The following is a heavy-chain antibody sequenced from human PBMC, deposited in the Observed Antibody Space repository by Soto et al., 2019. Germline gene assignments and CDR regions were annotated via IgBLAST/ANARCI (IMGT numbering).Heavy chain of an antibody. CDR1: GGTFSSYA. Sequence: SVKVSCKASGGTFSSYAISWVRQAPGRGLEWMGGIIPIFGTANYAQKFQGRVTITADESTSTAYMELSSLRSEDTAVYYCARGMYYYDSSGYSHSYYFDYWGQGTLVTVSS. D-gene: IGHD3-22*01. CDR3: ARGMYYYDSSGYSHSYYFDY. CDR2: IIPIFGTA. J-gene: IGHJ4*02. V-gene: IGHV1-69*13.